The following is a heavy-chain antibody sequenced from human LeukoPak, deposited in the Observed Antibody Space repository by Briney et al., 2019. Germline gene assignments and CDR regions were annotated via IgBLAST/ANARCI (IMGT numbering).Heavy chain of an antibody. CDR1: GFTFSSYS. CDR2: ISSSSSTI. V-gene: IGHV3-48*01. J-gene: IGHJ3*02. D-gene: IGHD1-7*01. Sequence: GVSLRLSCAASGFTFSSYSMNWVRQAPGKGLEWVSYISSSSSTIYYADSVKGRFTISRDNAKNSLYLQMNSLRAEDTAVYYCARSNWNYGTDAFDIWGQGTMVTVSS. CDR3: ARSNWNYGTDAFDI.